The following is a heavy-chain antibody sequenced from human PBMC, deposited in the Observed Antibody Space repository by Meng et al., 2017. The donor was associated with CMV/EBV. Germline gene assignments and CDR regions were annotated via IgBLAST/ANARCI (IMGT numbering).Heavy chain of an antibody. V-gene: IGHV4-59*01. CDR2: IYYSGST. J-gene: IGHJ6*02. CDR3: ARGPPYSTYYYYYGMDV. CDR1: GCSISSYY. D-gene: IGHD2-21*01. Sequence: SETLSLTCTVSGCSISSYYWSWIRQPPGKGLEWIGYIYYSGSTNYNPSLKSRVTIAVDTSKNQFSLKLSSVTAADTAVYYCARGPPYSTYYYYYGMDVWGQGTTVTVSS.